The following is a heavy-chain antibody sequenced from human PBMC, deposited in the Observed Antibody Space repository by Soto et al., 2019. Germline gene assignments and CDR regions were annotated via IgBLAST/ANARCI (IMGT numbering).Heavy chain of an antibody. CDR1: GFTFSNAW. Sequence: PGGSLRLSCAASGFTFSNAWMSWVRQAPGKGLEWVGRIKSKTDGGTTDYAAPVKGRFTISRDDSKNTLYLQMNSLKTEDTAVYYCTTNPHFILLWFGELIFDYWGQGTLVTVSS. CDR2: IKSKTDGGTT. D-gene: IGHD3-10*01. CDR3: TTNPHFILLWFGELIFDY. V-gene: IGHV3-15*01. J-gene: IGHJ4*02.